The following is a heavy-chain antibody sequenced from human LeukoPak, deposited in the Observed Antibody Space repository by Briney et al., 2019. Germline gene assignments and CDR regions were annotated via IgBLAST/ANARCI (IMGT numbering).Heavy chain of an antibody. V-gene: IGHV4-39*07. J-gene: IGHJ4*02. CDR2: IYHSGST. CDR3: ARGRGSYLKLVYYFDY. D-gene: IGHD1-26*01. Sequence: PSETLSLTCTVSGGSISSSSYYWGWIRQPPGKGLEWIGSIYHSGSTYYNPSLKSRVTISVDTSKNQFSLKLSSVTAADTAVYYCARGRGSYLKLVYYFDYWGQGTLVTVSS. CDR1: GGSISSSSYY.